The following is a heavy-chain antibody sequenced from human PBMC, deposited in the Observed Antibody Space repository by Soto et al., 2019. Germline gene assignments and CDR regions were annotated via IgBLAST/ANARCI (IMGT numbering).Heavy chain of an antibody. CDR3: AKRGYTYGSGMDV. CDR1: VFTFISYA. D-gene: IGHD5-18*01. CDR2: ISASGGST. J-gene: IGHJ6*02. Sequence: GWSLRLSCVSSVFTFISYAMSWVRQAPGKGLEWVSSISASGGSTYYADSVKGRFTISRDNSKNTLYLQMNSLRAEDTALYYCAKRGYTYGSGMDVWGQGTTVTVSS. V-gene: IGHV3-23*01.